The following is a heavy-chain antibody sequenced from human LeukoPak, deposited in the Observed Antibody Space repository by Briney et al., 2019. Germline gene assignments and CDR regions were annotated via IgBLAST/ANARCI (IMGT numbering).Heavy chain of an antibody. V-gene: IGHV1-46*01. Sequence: ASVKVSCKASGYTFTSYSLCWVRQAPGQGLEWMGIINPSAGSASYAQKFQGRVTMTRDMSTSTVYMELSSLRSEDTAVYYCARGGGFEYSSLVDYWGQGTLVTVSS. CDR3: ARGGGFEYSSLVDY. D-gene: IGHD6-6*01. CDR1: GYTFTSYS. CDR2: INPSAGSA. J-gene: IGHJ4*02.